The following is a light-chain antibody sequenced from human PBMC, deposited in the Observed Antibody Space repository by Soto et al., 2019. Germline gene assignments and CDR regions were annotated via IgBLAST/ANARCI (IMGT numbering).Light chain of an antibody. Sequence: DVLMTQSPLSLPVTLGQPASISCRSSRSLLYSDGNTYLNWFQQRPGQSPRRLIYRVSKRDSGVPDRFSGSGSGTDFTLTISSLEPEDFAVYYCQQRSNWPPWTFGQGTKVEIK. V-gene: IGKV2-30*01. CDR2: RVS. J-gene: IGKJ1*01. CDR3: QQRSNWPPWT. CDR1: RSLLYSDGNTY.